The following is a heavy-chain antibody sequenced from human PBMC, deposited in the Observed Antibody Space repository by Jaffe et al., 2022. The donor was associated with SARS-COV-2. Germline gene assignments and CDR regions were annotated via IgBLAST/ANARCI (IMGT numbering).Heavy chain of an antibody. CDR3: AGTGSYFSY. D-gene: IGHD1-26*01. V-gene: IGHV3-74*01. Sequence: EVQLVESGGGLVQPGGSLRLSCAASGLTFSSYWMNWVRQTPGKGLVWVSHIEPNGSSTTYADSVKGRFTISRDNVKNTLYLQMNSLRVDDTAVYYCAGTGSYFSYWGQGTLVTVSA. J-gene: IGHJ4*02. CDR2: IEPNGSST. CDR1: GLTFSSYW.